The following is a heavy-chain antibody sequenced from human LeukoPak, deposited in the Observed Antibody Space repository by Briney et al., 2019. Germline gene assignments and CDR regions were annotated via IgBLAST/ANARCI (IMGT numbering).Heavy chain of an antibody. J-gene: IGHJ5*02. CDR2: ISSSGSTI. D-gene: IGHD3-10*01. V-gene: IGHV3-11*01. CDR1: GFTFSNTW. CDR3: ARSRITMVRGVIRWFDP. Sequence: GGSLRLSCAASGFTFSNTWMSWIRQAPGKGLEWVSYISSSGSTIYYADSVKGRFTISRDNAKNSLYLQMNSLRAEDTAVYYCARSRITMVRGVIRWFDPWGQGTLVTVSS.